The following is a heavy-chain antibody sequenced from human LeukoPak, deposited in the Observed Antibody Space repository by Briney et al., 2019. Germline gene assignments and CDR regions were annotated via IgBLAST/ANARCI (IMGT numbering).Heavy chain of an antibody. CDR3: ARQWSPFDAFDI. Sequence: PSETLSLTCTVSGGSISSYYWSWIRQPAGKGLEWIGRTYTSGSINYNPSLKSRVTMSVDTSKNQFSLKLSSVTAADTAVYYCARQWSPFDAFDIWGQGTMVTVSS. CDR1: GGSISSYY. V-gene: IGHV4-4*07. CDR2: TYTSGSI. D-gene: IGHD1-26*01. J-gene: IGHJ3*02.